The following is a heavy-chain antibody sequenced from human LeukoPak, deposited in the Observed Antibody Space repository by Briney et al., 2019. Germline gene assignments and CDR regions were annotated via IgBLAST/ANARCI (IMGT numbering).Heavy chain of an antibody. CDR1: GGSISSYY. D-gene: IGHD1-26*01. CDR2: IYTSGST. Sequence: SETLSLTCTVSGGSISSYYWSWIRQPAGKGLEWIGRIYTSGSTNYNPSLKSRVTMSVDTSKNQFSLKLSSVTAADTAVYYCARDKRELRQVGAFDIRGQGTMVTVSS. CDR3: ARDKRELRQVGAFDI. V-gene: IGHV4-4*07. J-gene: IGHJ3*02.